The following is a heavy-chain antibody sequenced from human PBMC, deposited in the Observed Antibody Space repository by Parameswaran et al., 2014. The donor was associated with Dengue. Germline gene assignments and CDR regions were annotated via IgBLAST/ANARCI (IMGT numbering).Heavy chain of an antibody. CDR2: ISAYNGNT. V-gene: IGHV1-18*01. D-gene: IGHD2-21*02. J-gene: IGHJ6*02. Sequence: WVRQAPGQGLEWMGWISAYNGNTNYAQKLQGRVTMTTDTSTSTAYMELRSPRSDDTAVYYCARICDGGMDVWGQGTTVTVSS. CDR3: ARICDGGMDV.